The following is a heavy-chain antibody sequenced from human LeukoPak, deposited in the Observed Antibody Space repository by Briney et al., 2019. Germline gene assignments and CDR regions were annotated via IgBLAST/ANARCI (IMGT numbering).Heavy chain of an antibody. CDR2: ISSSGSTI. Sequence: GGSLRLSCAASGFTFSSYEMNWVRQAPGKGLEWVSYISSSGSTIYYADPVKGRFTISRDNAKNSLYLQMNSLRAEDTAVYYCARLDYDSSGYYYGFDPWGQGTLVTVSS. CDR1: GFTFSSYE. J-gene: IGHJ5*02. V-gene: IGHV3-48*03. D-gene: IGHD3-22*01. CDR3: ARLDYDSSGYYYGFDP.